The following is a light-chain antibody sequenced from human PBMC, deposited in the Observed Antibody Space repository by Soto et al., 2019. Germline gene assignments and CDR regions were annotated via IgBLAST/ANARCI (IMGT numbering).Light chain of an antibody. Sequence: DIPMTQSPSTLSASVGDRVTITCRASQTINSWLAWYQQKPGKAPKVLLFDASSLKTGVPSRFSGSGSGTECTLTISNLQPEDFATYYSQQYDGYSSGPFGHGTKVEIK. V-gene: IGKV1-5*01. J-gene: IGKJ1*01. CDR3: QQYDGYSSGP. CDR2: DAS. CDR1: QTINSW.